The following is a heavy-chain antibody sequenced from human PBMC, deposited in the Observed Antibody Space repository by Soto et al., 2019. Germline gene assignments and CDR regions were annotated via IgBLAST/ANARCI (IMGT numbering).Heavy chain of an antibody. CDR2: IWSDGSNE. CDR3: ARGAGSGAYLIDY. CDR1: GFTFSSYA. J-gene: IGHJ4*02. D-gene: IGHD1-26*01. V-gene: IGHV3-33*01. Sequence: QVQLVESGGGEVQPGRSLRLSCAASGFTFSSYAMHWVRQAPGKGLEWVALIWSDGSNEKHADSVKGRFTISRDNSKNTLYLQMNSLRAEDAAVYYCARGAGSGAYLIDYCGQGTLVTVSS.